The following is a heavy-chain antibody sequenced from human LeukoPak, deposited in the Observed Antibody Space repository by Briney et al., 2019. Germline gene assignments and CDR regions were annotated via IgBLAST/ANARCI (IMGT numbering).Heavy chain of an antibody. D-gene: IGHD6-19*01. CDR2: ISGSGGST. CDR1: GFTFTIYA. Sequence: PGGSLILSCAASGFTFTIYAMSWVRQAPGKGLEWVSAISGSGGSTYYADSVKGRFTISRDNSKNTLYLQMNSLRAEDTAVYYCAKALWYRSGWYGFDYWGQGTLVTVSS. CDR3: AKALWYRSGWYGFDY. V-gene: IGHV3-23*01. J-gene: IGHJ4*02.